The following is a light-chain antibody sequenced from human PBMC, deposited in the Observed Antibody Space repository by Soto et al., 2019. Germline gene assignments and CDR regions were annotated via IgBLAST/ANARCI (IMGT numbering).Light chain of an antibody. CDR1: SSDVGGHDY. V-gene: IGLV2-14*01. J-gene: IGLJ1*01. Sequence: QSALTQPASVSGSPGQSITISCTGTSSDVGGHDYVSWYQQHPGKAPKLIIYEVRNRPSGVSNRFSGSKSGNTASLTISGLQAEDEADYYCCSYAGSSTYVFGTGTKSPS. CDR2: EVR. CDR3: CSYAGSSTYV.